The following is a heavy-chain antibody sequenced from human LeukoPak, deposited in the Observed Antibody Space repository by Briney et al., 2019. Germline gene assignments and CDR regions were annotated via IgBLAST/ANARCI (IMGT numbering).Heavy chain of an antibody. V-gene: IGHV4-34*01. CDR1: GGSFSGYY. D-gene: IGHD2-15*01. CDR2: INHSGST. CDR3: ARGLLCSGGSSYKAIDY. Sequence: SETLSLTCAVYGGSFSGYYWSWIRQPPGKGLEWIGEINHSGSTNYNPSLKSRVTISVDTSKNQFSLKLSSVTAADTAVYYCARGLLCSGGSSYKAIDYWGRGTLVTVSS. J-gene: IGHJ4*02.